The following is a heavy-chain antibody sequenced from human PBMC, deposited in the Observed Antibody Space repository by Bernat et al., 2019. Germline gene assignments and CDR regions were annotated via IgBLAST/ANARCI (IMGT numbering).Heavy chain of an antibody. CDR3: AREGWSTLAAAGTGADY. V-gene: IGHV3-33*01. CDR2: IWWDASNT. Sequence: QVQLVESGGRVVQPGTSLRLSCEASGFIFSSYGMHWVRQAPGKGLEWVGVIWWDASNTHYSDAVRGRFIISRDDYKNTLFLQMNSLRGDDTAIYYCAREGWSTLAAAGTGADYWGQGTLVSVSS. J-gene: IGHJ4*02. D-gene: IGHD6-13*01. CDR1: GFIFSSYG.